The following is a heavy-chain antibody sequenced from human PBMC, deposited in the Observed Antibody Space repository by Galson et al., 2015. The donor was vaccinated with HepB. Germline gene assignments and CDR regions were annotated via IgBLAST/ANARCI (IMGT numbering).Heavy chain of an antibody. V-gene: IGHV3-30-3*01. CDR2: ISYDGSNK. Sequence: SLRLSCAASGFTFSSYAMHWVRQAPGKGLEWVAVISYDGSNKYYADSVKGRFTISRDNSKNTLYLQMNSLRAEDTAVYYCARDLVAVDTTYYYYGMDVWGQGTTVTVSS. CDR3: ARDLVAVDTTYYYYGMDV. J-gene: IGHJ6*02. D-gene: IGHD5-12*01. CDR1: GFTFSSYA.